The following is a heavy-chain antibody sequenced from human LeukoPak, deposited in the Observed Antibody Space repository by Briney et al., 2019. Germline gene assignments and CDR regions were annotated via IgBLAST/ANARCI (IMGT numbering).Heavy chain of an antibody. V-gene: IGHV3-53*01. CDR2: IYSGGST. CDR1: GFTVSSTY. Sequence: GGSLRLSCAASGFTVSSTYMPWVRQAPGKGLEWVSIIYSGGSTYYADSVKGRFTIYRDNSKNTLYLQVNSLRAEDTAVYYCARDSPRGQGTLVTVSS. J-gene: IGHJ5*02. CDR3: ARDSP.